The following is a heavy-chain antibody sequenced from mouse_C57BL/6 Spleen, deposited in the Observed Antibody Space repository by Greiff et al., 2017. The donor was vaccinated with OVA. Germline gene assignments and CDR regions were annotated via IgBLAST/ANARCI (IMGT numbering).Heavy chain of an antibody. J-gene: IGHJ1*03. CDR2: IWSGGST. CDR3: ARDESSVVTYWYFEV. CDR1: GFSLTSYG. D-gene: IGHD2-3*01. V-gene: IGHV2-2*01. Sequence: VHLVESGPGLVQPSQSLSITCTVSGFSLTSYGVHWVRQSPGTGLEWLGVIWSGGSTDYNAAFISRLSISKDNSKSQVFFKMNSLQADDTAIYYCARDESSVVTYWYFEVWGTGTTVTVSS.